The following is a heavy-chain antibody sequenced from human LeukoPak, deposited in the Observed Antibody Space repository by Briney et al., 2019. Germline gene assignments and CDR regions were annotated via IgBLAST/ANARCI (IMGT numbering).Heavy chain of an antibody. CDR3: TRGDSSSKIDY. CDR2: IKEDGSEK. Sequence: GRSLRLSCAASGFTFRGYWMSWVRQAPGKGLEWVANIKEDGSEKYYVDSVKGRFTISRDNAKNSLNLQMDSLRVEDTAVYYCTRGDSSSKIDYWGQGTLVTVSS. J-gene: IGHJ4*02. D-gene: IGHD6-6*01. V-gene: IGHV3-7*01. CDR1: GFTFRGYW.